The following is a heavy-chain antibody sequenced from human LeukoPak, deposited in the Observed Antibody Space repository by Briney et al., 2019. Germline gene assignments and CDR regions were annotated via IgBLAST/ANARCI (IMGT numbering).Heavy chain of an antibody. D-gene: IGHD1-26*01. CDR1: GFTFSSYA. Sequence: QPGGSLRLSCAASGFTFSSYAMSWVRQAPGKGLEWVSAISGSGGSTYYADSVKGRFTISRDNAKNSLYLQMNSLRAEDTAVYYCASAYSGSYFFAFDIWGQGTMVTVSS. CDR3: ASAYSGSYFFAFDI. CDR2: ISGSGGST. J-gene: IGHJ3*02. V-gene: IGHV3-23*01.